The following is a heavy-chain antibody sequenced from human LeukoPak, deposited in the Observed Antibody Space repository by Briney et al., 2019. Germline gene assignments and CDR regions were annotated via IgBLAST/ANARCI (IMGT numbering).Heavy chain of an antibody. V-gene: IGHV3-66*02. CDR2: IYSGGST. D-gene: IGHD1-14*01. Sequence: GGSLRLSCAASGFTVSSNYMSWGRQAPGKGLEWVSVIYSGGSTYYADSVQGRFTISRDNSKNTLYLQMNSLRAEDTAVYYCARGTGYYYYMDVWGKGTTVTVSS. CDR3: ARGTGYYYYMDV. CDR1: GFTVSSNY. J-gene: IGHJ6*03.